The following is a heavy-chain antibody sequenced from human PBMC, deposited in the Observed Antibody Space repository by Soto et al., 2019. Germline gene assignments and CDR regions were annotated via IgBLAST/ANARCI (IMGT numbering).Heavy chain of an antibody. CDR1: GFTFSDYY. Sequence: QVQLVESGGGLVKPGGSLRLSCAASGFTFSDYYMSWIRQAPGKGLEWVSYINSSSSYTNYADSVKGRFTISRDNATNSLYLQMHSLRAEDTAVYYCARTIVAAGGRRYFDLWGRGTLVTVSS. D-gene: IGHD6-13*01. CDR3: ARTIVAAGGRRYFDL. V-gene: IGHV3-11*05. CDR2: INSSSSYT. J-gene: IGHJ2*01.